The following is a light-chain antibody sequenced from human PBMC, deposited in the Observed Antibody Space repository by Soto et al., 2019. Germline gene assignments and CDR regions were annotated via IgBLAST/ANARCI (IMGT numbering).Light chain of an antibody. CDR3: QQYYSYPRT. CDR1: QSIGIY. J-gene: IGKJ1*01. CDR2: AAS. V-gene: IGKV1-39*01. Sequence: DIQMTQSRSSLSASVCDRVTITCRASQSIGIYLNWYQQKPGKAPKVLIFAASSLQGGVPSRFSGSGSGTDFTLAISSLQPEDFATYYCQQYYSYPRTFGQGTKVDIK.